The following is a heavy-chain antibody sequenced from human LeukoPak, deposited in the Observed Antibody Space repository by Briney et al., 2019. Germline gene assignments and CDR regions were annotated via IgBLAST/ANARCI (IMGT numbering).Heavy chain of an antibody. CDR3: AKSVCSSGCYEDY. J-gene: IGHJ4*02. CDR1: GFTFSAYG. Sequence: GGSLRLSCAASGFTFSAYGMHWVRQAPGKGLEWVAVISYDGSNKYYVDSVKGRFTISRDNSKNTLYLQMNSLRAEDTAVYYCAKSVCSSGCYEDYWGQGTLVTVSS. D-gene: IGHD6-19*01. V-gene: IGHV3-30*18. CDR2: ISYDGSNK.